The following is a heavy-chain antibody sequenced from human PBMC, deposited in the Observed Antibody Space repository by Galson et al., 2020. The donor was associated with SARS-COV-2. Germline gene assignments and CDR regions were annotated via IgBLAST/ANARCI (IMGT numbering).Heavy chain of an antibody. Sequence: SQTLSLTCAISGHRDHRNSDAWNWISQSPSRVLEWQGRTYYKSKWPSDYAVSVKSRLTINPDPSNHQFSLQLNSVSPEDTAMYYCAGRLAGVNSVYSWGQGRMVIVSS. CDR2: TYYKSKWPS. J-gene: IGHJ3*01. D-gene: IGHD3-16*01. CDR1: GHRDHRNSDA. V-gene: IGHV6-1*01. CDR3: AGRLAGVNSVYS.